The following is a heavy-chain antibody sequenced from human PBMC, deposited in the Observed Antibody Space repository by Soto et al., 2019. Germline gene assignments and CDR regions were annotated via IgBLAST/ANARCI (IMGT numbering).Heavy chain of an antibody. CDR3: ARDRVVVAATRDHWFDP. D-gene: IGHD2-15*01. CDR1: GYTFTSYY. CDR2: ISPSGGST. J-gene: IGHJ5*02. V-gene: IGHV1-46*01. Sequence: ASVKVSCKASGYTFTSYYMHWVRQAPGQGLEWMGIISPSGGSTSYAQKFQGRVTMTRDTSTSTVYMELSSLRSEDTAVYYCARDRVVVAATRDHWFDPWGQGTLVTVSS.